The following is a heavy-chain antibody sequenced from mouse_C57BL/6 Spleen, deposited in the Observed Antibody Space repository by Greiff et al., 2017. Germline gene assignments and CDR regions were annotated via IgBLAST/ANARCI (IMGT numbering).Heavy chain of an antibody. CDR3: ARGGGDFDY. V-gene: IGHV5-4*03. CDR2: ISDGGSYT. J-gene: IGHJ2*01. Sequence: EVKVVDSGGGLVKPGGSLKLSCAASGFTFSSYAMSWVRQTPEKRLEWVATISDGGSYTYYPDNVKGRFTISRDNAKNNLYLQMSHLKSEDTAMYYCARGGGDFDYWGQGTTLTVSS. CDR1: GFTFSSYA.